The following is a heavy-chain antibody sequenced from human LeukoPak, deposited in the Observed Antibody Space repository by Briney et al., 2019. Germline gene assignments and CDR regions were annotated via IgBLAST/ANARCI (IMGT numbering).Heavy chain of an antibody. CDR1: GYSIRSGYY. D-gene: IGHD7-27*01. V-gene: IGHV4-38-2*02. Sequence: PSETLSLTCAVSGYSIRSGYYWGWIRQPPGKGLEWIGNTYHSGSTYYSPSLKGRATISMDTSKNQFSLKLSSVTAADTAVYYCARDLGQVARYYFDYWGQGTLVTVSS. CDR2: TYHSGST. CDR3: ARDLGQVARYYFDY. J-gene: IGHJ4*02.